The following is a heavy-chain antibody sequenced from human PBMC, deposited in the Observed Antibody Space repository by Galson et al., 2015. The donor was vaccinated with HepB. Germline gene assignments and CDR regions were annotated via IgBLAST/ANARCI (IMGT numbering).Heavy chain of an antibody. D-gene: IGHD4-23*01. V-gene: IGHV1-8*01. CDR2: MNPSSGNT. CDR3: ARDYGGNSRWFDP. CDR1: GYTFTRYD. Sequence: SVKVSCKASGYTFTRYDINWVRQVTGQGPEWLGWMNPSSGNTGYAQKFQGRVSLTRDTSISTAYMELSSLRSEDTAIYYCARDYGGNSRWFDPWGQGTLVTVSS. J-gene: IGHJ5*02.